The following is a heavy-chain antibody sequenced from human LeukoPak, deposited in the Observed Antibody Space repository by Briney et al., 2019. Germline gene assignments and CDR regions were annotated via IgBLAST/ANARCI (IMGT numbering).Heavy chain of an antibody. Sequence: PGGSLRLSCAASGFTFSDYYMSWIRQAPGKGLEWVSYISSSGSTIYYADSVKGRFTISRDNAKNSLYLQMNSLRAEDTAVYYCARVQEDIVVVPAATPHYYYGMDVWGQGTTVTVSS. V-gene: IGHV3-11*01. D-gene: IGHD2-2*02. CDR3: ARVQEDIVVVPAATPHYYYGMDV. CDR1: GFTFSDYY. J-gene: IGHJ6*02. CDR2: ISSSGSTI.